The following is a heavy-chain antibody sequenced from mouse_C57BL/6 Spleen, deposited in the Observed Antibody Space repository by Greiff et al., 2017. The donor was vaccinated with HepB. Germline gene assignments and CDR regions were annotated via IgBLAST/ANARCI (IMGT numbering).Heavy chain of an antibody. CDR2: ISYDGSN. J-gene: IGHJ4*01. V-gene: IGHV3-6*01. CDR1: GYSITSGYY. Sequence: ESGPGLVKPSQSLSLTCSVTGYSITSGYYWNWIRQFPGNKLEWMGYISYDGSNNYNPSLKNRISITRDTSKNQFFLKLNSVTTEDTATYYCASNGYYAMDYWGQGTSVTVSS. CDR3: ASNGYYAMDY.